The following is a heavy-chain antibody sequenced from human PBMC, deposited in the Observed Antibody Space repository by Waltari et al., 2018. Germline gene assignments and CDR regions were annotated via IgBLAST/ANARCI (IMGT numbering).Heavy chain of an antibody. V-gene: IGHV4-34*01. D-gene: IGHD6-6*01. J-gene: IGHJ5*02. CDR2: INHSGST. CDR1: GGSFSGYS. CDR3: ARDRSSPGWFDP. Sequence: QVQLQQWGAGLLKPSETLSLTCAVHGGSFSGYSWSWIRQPPGKGLEWIGEINHSGSTNYNPSLKSRVTISVDTSKNQFSLKLSSVTAADTAVYYCARDRSSPGWFDPWGQGTLVTVSS.